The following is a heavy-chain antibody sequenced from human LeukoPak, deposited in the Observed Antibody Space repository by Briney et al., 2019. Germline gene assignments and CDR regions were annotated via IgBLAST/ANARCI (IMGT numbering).Heavy chain of an antibody. V-gene: IGHV4-34*01. Sequence: SETLSLTCAVYGGSFSGYYWSWIRQPPGKGLEWIGEINHSGSTNYNPSLKSRVTISVDTSKNQFSLKLSSVTAADTAVYYCARMVQDYYDSSGYRSPFDYWGQGTLVTVSS. CDR3: ARMVQDYYDSSGYRSPFDY. J-gene: IGHJ4*02. CDR2: INHSGST. CDR1: GGSFSGYY. D-gene: IGHD3-22*01.